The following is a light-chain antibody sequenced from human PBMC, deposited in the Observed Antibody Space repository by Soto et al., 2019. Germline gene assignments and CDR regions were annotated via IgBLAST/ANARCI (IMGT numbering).Light chain of an antibody. CDR3: QQYNNWPPIT. CDR1: QSVGSS. V-gene: IGKV3D-15*01. J-gene: IGKJ5*01. CDR2: GAS. Sequence: EIVMTQSPATLSVSLGERATLSCRASQSVGSSLAWYQQKPGQAPRLLIYGASTRATGIPARFSGSGSGTDFTLTISSLQSEDFAIYYCQQYNNWPPITFGQGTRLDIK.